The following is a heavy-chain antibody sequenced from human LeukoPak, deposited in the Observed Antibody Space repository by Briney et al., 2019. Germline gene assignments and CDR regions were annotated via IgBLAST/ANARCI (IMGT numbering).Heavy chain of an antibody. J-gene: IGHJ5*02. CDR1: GGSSSGYY. Sequence: SETLSLTCAVYGGSSSGYYWSWIRQPPGKGLEWIGEINHSGSTNYNPSLKSRVTISVDTSKNQFSLKLSSVTAADTAVYYCARGGDDVVVVVAAMGSLGWFDPWGQGTLVTVSS. CDR2: INHSGST. CDR3: ARGGDDVVVVVAAMGSLGWFDP. D-gene: IGHD2-15*01. V-gene: IGHV4-34*01.